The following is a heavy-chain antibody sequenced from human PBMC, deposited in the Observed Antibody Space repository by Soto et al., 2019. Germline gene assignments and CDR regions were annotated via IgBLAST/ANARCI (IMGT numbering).Heavy chain of an antibody. CDR3: AASIFYYGMDV. Sequence: GEDLTLSCKCSGYSFTSYWIAWERQMPGKGLEWMGIIYPGDSATRYSPSFQGQVTISADKSITTTYLRWTSLKASDTAIYYCAASIFYYGMDVWGQGTTVTVSS. J-gene: IGHJ6*02. CDR2: IYPGDSAT. CDR1: GYSFTSYW. V-gene: IGHV5-51*01.